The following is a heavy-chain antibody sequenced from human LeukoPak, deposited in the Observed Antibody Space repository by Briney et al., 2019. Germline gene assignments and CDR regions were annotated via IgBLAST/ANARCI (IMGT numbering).Heavy chain of an antibody. CDR2: ISSSGGST. CDR3: AKDLVTGSLDY. Sequence: GGSLRLSCAAPGFTFSSYAMTWVRQAPGKGLEWVSSISSSGGSTYYADSVRGRFTISRDNSKNTLYLQMNSLRAEDTAIYYCAKDLVTGSLDYWGQGTLVTVSS. J-gene: IGHJ4*02. V-gene: IGHV3-23*01. D-gene: IGHD3-10*01. CDR1: GFTFSSYA.